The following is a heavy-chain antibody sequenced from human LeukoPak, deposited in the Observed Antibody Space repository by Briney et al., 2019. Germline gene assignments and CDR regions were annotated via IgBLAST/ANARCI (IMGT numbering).Heavy chain of an antibody. CDR1: GFTFSSYA. D-gene: IGHD3-22*01. Sequence: PGGSLRLSCAASGFTFSSYAMSWVRQAPGKGLEWVSASSGSGGSTYYADSVKGRSTISRDNSKNTLYLQMNSLRAEDTAVYYCAKGPAFYYDSSGSYFDFWGQGILVTVSS. CDR3: AKGPAFYYDSSGSYFDF. CDR2: SSGSGGST. J-gene: IGHJ4*02. V-gene: IGHV3-23*01.